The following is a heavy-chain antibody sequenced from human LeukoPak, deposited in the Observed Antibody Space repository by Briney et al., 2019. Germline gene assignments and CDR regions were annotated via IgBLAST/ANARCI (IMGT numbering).Heavy chain of an antibody. V-gene: IGHV3-7*01. Sequence: GSLRLSCVASGFTFSSYWMKRVRQAPGKGLEWVANIKQDGSEKYYVDSVKGRFTLSRDNAKNSVYLQMNSLRAEDTAAYYCARGTSGAFDPWGQGTLVTVSS. CDR3: ARGTSGAFDP. CDR2: IKQDGSEK. J-gene: IGHJ5*02. CDR1: GFTFSSYW. D-gene: IGHD1-14*01.